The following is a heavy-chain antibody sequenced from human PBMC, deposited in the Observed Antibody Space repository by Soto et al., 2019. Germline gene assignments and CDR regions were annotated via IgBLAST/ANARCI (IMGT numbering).Heavy chain of an antibody. D-gene: IGHD5-12*01. Sequence: GGSLRLSCAASGFTFSSYGMHWVRQAPGKGLEWVAVISYDGSNKYYADSVKGRFTISRDNSKNTLYLQMNSLRAEDTAVYYCARAKEMATIKTAFDIWGQGTMVTVSS. CDR3: ARAKEMATIKTAFDI. V-gene: IGHV3-30*03. CDR1: GFTFSSYG. CDR2: ISYDGSNK. J-gene: IGHJ3*02.